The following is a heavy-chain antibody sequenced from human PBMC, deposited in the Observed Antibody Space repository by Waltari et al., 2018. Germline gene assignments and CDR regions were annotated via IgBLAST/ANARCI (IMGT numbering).Heavy chain of an antibody. CDR2: IWYDGSNK. CDR1: GFTFSSYG. J-gene: IGHJ1*01. D-gene: IGHD2-2*02. V-gene: IGHV3-33*01. Sequence: QVQLVESGGGVVQPGRSLRLSCAASGFTFSSYGMHWVRQAPGQGLEWVAVIWYDGSNKYYADSVKGRFTISRDNSKNTLYLQMNSLRAEDTAVYYCARERMRYCSSTSCYIFQHWGQGTLVTVSS. CDR3: ARERMRYCSSTSCYIFQH.